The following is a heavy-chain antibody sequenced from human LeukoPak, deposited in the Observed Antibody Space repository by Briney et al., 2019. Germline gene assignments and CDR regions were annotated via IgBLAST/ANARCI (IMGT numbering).Heavy chain of an antibody. D-gene: IGHD3-3*01. CDR1: GYTFTGYY. CDR3: ARGIDYDFWSGYYSNFDY. Sequence: ASVKVSCKASGYTFTGYYMHWVRQAPGQGLEWMGWINPNSGGTNYAQKFQGRVTMTRDTSISTAYMELSRLRSDDTAVYYCARGIDYDFWSGYYSNFDYWGQGTLVTVSS. J-gene: IGHJ4*02. CDR2: INPNSGGT. V-gene: IGHV1-2*02.